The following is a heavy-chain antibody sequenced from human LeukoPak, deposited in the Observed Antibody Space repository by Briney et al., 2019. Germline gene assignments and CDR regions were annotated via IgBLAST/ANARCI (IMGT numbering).Heavy chain of an antibody. CDR1: GGSISSSSYY. J-gene: IGHJ4*02. D-gene: IGHD5-24*01. V-gene: IGHV4-39*01. CDR2: IYYSGST. CDR3: AGLTRWLQPFDY. Sequence: SETLSLTCTVSGGSISSSSYYWGWIRQPPGKGLEWIGSIYYSGSTYYNPSLKSRVTISVDTSKNQFSLKLSSVTAADTAVYYCAGLTRWLQPFDYWGQGTLVTVSS.